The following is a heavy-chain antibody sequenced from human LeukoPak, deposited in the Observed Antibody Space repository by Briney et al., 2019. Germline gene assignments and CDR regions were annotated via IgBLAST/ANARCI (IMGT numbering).Heavy chain of an antibody. V-gene: IGHV1-24*01. CDR1: GYTLTELS. J-gene: IGHJ4*02. Sequence: ASVKVSCKVSGYTLTELSMHWVRQAPGKGVEWRGGFDPEDGETIYAQKFQGRVTMTEDTSTDTAYMELSSLRSEDTAVYYCATDGSMVRGVPALGYWGQGTLVTVSS. CDR3: ATDGSMVRGVPALGY. D-gene: IGHD3-10*01. CDR2: FDPEDGET.